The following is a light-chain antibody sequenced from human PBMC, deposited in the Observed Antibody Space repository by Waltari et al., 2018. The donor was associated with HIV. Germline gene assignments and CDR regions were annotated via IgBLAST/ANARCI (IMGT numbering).Light chain of an antibody. J-gene: IGKJ5*01. CDR1: QRLAFSDGNTY. CDR3: MQGRHWPPT. V-gene: IGKV2-30*01. Sequence: DAVVTQSPLSRPVTLGQPASISCRSSQRLAFSDGNTYLSWFQQRPGQAPRRLIHKVSQRDSGVPDRFSGSGSGTDFTLKISRVEAEDVGVYYCMQGRHWPPTFGQGTRLDIK. CDR2: KVS.